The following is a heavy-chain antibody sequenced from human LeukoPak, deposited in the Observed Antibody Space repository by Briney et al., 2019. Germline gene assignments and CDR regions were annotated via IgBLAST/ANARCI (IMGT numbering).Heavy chain of an antibody. CDR1: GFTFSSYW. CDR2: IKQDGSEK. D-gene: IGHD6-19*01. CDR3: ARWRYSSGCRFDY. J-gene: IGHJ4*02. Sequence: GGSLRLSCAASGFTFSSYWMSWVRQAPGKGLEWVANIKQDGSEKYYVDSVKGRFTIPRDNAKNSLYLQMNSLRAEDTAVYYCARWRYSSGCRFDYWGQGTLVTVSS. V-gene: IGHV3-7*01.